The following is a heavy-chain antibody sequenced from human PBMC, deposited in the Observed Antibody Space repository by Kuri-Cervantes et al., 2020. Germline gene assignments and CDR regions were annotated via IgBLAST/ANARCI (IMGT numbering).Heavy chain of an antibody. CDR2: ISSSGSTI. CDR3: ARDPGEGGGYFDY. D-gene: IGHD3-16*01. Sequence: GESLKISCAASGFTFSSYVMSWVRQAPGKGLEWVSGISSSGSTIYYADSVKGRFTISRDNAKNSLYLQMNSLRAEDTAVYYCARDPGEGGGYFDYWGQGTLVTVSS. V-gene: IGHV3-48*04. CDR1: GFTFSSYV. J-gene: IGHJ4*02.